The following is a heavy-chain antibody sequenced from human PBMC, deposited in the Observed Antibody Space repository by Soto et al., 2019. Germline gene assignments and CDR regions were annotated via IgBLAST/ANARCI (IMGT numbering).Heavy chain of an antibody. CDR3: ASSYGAGYRAFDY. J-gene: IGHJ4*02. Sequence: QVQLVQSGAEVKRPGSSVKVSCKASGDTFNFYAINWVRQAPGLGLEWMGRVNPIVSMSNYAQKFQGRVTMTADKSTSTAYMERSRPRSEDTAIYYCASSYGAGYRAFDYWGQGALVTVSS. CDR1: GDTFNFYA. D-gene: IGHD3-10*01. CDR2: VNPIVSMS. V-gene: IGHV1-69*02.